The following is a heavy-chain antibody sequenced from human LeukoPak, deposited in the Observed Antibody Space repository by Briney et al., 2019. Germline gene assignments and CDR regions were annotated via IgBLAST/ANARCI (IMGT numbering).Heavy chain of an antibody. CDR1: GYSFTSYW. Sequence: GESLKISCKGSGYSFTSYWIGWVRQMPGKGLEWMGIIYPGDSDTRYSPSFQGQVTISADKSISTAYLQWSSLKASDTAMYYCASQLLGYGVLDAFDIWGQGTMVTVSS. V-gene: IGHV5-51*01. CDR3: ASQLLGYGVLDAFDI. D-gene: IGHD5-18*01. CDR2: IYPGDSDT. J-gene: IGHJ3*02.